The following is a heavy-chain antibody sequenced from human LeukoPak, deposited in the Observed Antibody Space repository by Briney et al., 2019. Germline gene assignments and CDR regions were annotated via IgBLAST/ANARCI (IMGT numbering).Heavy chain of an antibody. CDR1: GYTFTSYG. CDR2: ISAYNGNT. CDR3: ARREGDYGFWSGYYTTLSNGYYFQH. J-gene: IGHJ1*01. D-gene: IGHD3-3*01. Sequence: ASVTVSCTASGYTFTSYGISWVRQAPGQGLEWMGWISAYNGNTNYAQKLQGRVTMTTDTSTSTAYMELRSLRSDDTAVYYCARREGDYGFWSGYYTTLSNGYYFQHWGQGTLVTVSS. V-gene: IGHV1-18*01.